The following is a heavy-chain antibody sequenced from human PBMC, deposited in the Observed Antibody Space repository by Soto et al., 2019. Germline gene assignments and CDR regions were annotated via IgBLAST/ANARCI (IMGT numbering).Heavy chain of an antibody. CDR3: ARDRRQGGGKYYDILTGYYVREERGYYYGMDV. J-gene: IGHJ6*02. V-gene: IGHV1-18*01. Sequence: GASVKVSCKASGYTFTSYGISWVRQAPGQGLEWMGWISAYNGNTNYAQKLQGRVTMTTDTSTSTAYMELRSLRSDDTAVYYCARDRRQGGGKYYDILTGYYVREERGYYYGMDVWGQGTTVTVSS. D-gene: IGHD3-9*01. CDR1: GYTFTSYG. CDR2: ISAYNGNT.